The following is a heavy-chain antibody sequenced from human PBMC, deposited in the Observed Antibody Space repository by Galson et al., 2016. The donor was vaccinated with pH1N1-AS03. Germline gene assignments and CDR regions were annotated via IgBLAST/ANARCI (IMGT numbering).Heavy chain of an antibody. V-gene: IGHV1-69*13. J-gene: IGHJ5*01. CDR1: GGTFSNYV. CDR2: IVPTFTAP. CDR3: ATIGAVPGLGGYWFDS. Sequence: SVKVSCKASGGTFSNYVISWVRQAPGQGLEWMGRIVPTFTAPKYAQKFQGRLTITADDSATTTYMDLSGLKLEGTAIYYCATIGAVPGLGGYWFDSWGQGTHVIVSS. D-gene: IGHD6-19*01.